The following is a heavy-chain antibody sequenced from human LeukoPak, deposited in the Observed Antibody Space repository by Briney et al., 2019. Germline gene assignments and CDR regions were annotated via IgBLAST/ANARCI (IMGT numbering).Heavy chain of an antibody. J-gene: IGHJ4*02. CDR1: GLTFSSYG. V-gene: IGHV3-30*18. CDR2: ISFDGSNK. D-gene: IGHD6-19*01. Sequence: PGGSLRLSCAASGLTFSSYGMYWVRQAPGKGLEWVAVISFDGSNKYYADSVRGRLTVSRDNSKDTLYLQMNSLRAEDTAVYYCAKDEIGAVAGLLDYWGQGILVTVSS. CDR3: AKDEIGAVAGLLDY.